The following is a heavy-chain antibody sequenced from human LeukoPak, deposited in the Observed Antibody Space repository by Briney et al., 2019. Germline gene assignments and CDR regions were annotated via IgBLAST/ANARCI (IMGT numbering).Heavy chain of an antibody. CDR1: GGTFSSYA. Sequence: ASVKVSCKASGGTFSSYAISWVRQAPGQGLEWMGGIIPIFGTANYAQKFQGRVTITADKSTTTAYMELNSLRSEDTAIYYCARDQKVGATPYFGMDVWGQGTTVTVSS. D-gene: IGHD1-26*01. CDR3: ARDQKVGATPYFGMDV. J-gene: IGHJ6*02. CDR2: IIPIFGTA. V-gene: IGHV1-69*06.